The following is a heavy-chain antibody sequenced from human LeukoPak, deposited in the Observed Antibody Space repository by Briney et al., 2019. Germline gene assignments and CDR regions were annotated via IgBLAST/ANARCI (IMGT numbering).Heavy chain of an antibody. CDR1: GFTFSSYE. D-gene: IGHD3-22*01. J-gene: IGHJ4*02. CDR3: ASLYYYDSSGYYPGDY. CDR2: TSSSGSTI. V-gene: IGHV3-48*03. Sequence: GGSLRLSCAASGFTFSSYEMNWVRQAPGKGLEWVSYTSSSGSTIYYADSVKGRFTTSRDNAKNSLYLQMNSLRAEDTAVYYCASLYYYDSSGYYPGDYWGQGTLVTVSS.